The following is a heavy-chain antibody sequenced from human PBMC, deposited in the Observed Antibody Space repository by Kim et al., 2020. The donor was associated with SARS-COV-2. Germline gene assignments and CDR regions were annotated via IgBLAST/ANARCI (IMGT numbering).Heavy chain of an antibody. CDR3: ARGTWFGEFSWTGGGDTTMGNYYYYYGMDV. D-gene: IGHD3-10*01. CDR1: GFTFSSYS. CDR2: ISSSSSTI. V-gene: IGHV3-48*02. J-gene: IGHJ6*02. Sequence: GGSLRLSCAASGFTFSSYSMNWVRRAPGKGLEWVSYISSSSSTIYYADSVKGRFTISRDNAKNSLYLQMNSLRDEDTAVYYCARGTWFGEFSWTGGGDTTMGNYYYYYGMDVWGQGTTVTVSS.